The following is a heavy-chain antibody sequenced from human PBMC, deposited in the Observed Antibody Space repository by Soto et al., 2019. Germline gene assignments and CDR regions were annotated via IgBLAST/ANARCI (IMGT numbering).Heavy chain of an antibody. CDR1: EETFRNYA. CDR3: ASTMYDSSAYYYWYLGL. Sequence: QVELVQSGAEVKKPGSSVNVSCQASEETFRNYAISWARQAPGQGLEWMGGIIPIIGTANYAQQFKSRVTITADTSAHTVYLELSSLSSEDTAVYYCASTMYDSSAYYYWYLGLWGRGTLVTVSS. D-gene: IGHD3-22*01. J-gene: IGHJ2*01. V-gene: IGHV1-69*06. CDR2: IIPIIGTA.